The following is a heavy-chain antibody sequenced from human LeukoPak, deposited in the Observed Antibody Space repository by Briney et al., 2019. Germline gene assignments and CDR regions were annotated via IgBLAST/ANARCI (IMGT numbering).Heavy chain of an antibody. CDR2: IWYDGSNK. CDR3: AKDFGHSFGFYNFFDP. CDR1: GFTFSHYG. V-gene: IGHV3-30*02. J-gene: IGHJ5*02. D-gene: IGHD5-18*01. Sequence: PGGSLRLSCAASGFTFSHYGMHWVRQAPGKGLEWVAIIWYDGSNKYHADSVKGRFAISRDNSKSTVYLQMDSLAAEDTAVYYCAKDFGHSFGFYNFFDPWGQGTLVTVSS.